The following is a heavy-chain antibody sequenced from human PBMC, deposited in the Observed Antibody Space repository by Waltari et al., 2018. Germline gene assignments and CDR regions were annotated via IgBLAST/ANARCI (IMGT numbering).Heavy chain of an antibody. CDR3: ATGDSSGYHIDY. J-gene: IGHJ4*02. D-gene: IGHD3-22*01. CDR2: CEPEDGEK. Sequence: QVQLVQSGAEVKKPGASVKVSCKVSGYTLTELSMHWVRQAPGKGLEWMGGCEPEDGEKIYAQKVQGRVTMTEDTSTDTAYMELSSLRSEDTAVYDCATGDSSGYHIDYWGQGTLVTVSS. CDR1: GYTLTELS. V-gene: IGHV1-24*01.